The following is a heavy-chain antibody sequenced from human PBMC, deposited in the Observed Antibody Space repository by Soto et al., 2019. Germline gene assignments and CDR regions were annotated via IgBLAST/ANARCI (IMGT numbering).Heavy chain of an antibody. J-gene: IGHJ5*02. CDR2: INTSGSI. Sequence: PSETLSLTCTVSGGSISHYSWSWIRQPAGKGLEWIGRINTSGSINYNPSLKSRVTMSVDTSKNHFSLNLTSVTAADTAVYYCARGLVRFLEWQNWFDPWGQGTLVTVSS. D-gene: IGHD3-3*01. CDR1: GGSISHYS. V-gene: IGHV4-4*07. CDR3: ARGLVRFLEWQNWFDP.